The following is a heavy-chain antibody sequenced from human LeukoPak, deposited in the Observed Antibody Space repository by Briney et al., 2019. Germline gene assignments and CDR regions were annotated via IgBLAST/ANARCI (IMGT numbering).Heavy chain of an antibody. CDR1: GFTFRSYE. D-gene: IGHD3-22*01. Sequence: TGGSLRLSCAASGFTFRSYEMNWVRQAPGKGLEWVSYISSSGSTIYYADSVKGRFTISRDNAQNSLYLQMNSLRAEDTAVYYCARSYYDSSGYYSWFDPRGQGTLVTVSS. CDR3: ARSYYDSSGYYSWFDP. J-gene: IGHJ5*02. CDR2: ISSSGSTI. V-gene: IGHV3-48*03.